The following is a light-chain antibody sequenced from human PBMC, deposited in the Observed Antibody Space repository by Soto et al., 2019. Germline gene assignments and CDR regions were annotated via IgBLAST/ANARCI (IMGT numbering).Light chain of an antibody. V-gene: IGKV3-11*01. CDR1: QSVSIY. J-gene: IGKJ4*01. CDR2: DAS. Sequence: DIVLTQSPATLSLSPGERATLSCRASQSVSIYLAWYQQKPGQAPRLLIYDASNRATGIPARFSGSGSGTDFTLTLSSLEPEDFAVYFCQHRSNWPPTFGGETKVEIK. CDR3: QHRSNWPPT.